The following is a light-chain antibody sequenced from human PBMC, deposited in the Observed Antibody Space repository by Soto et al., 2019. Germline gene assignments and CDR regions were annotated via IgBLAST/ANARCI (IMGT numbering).Light chain of an antibody. V-gene: IGKV1-9*01. CDR3: QQFNSYPIT. Sequence: DIQMPQSPSFLSASVGDRVTITCRASQGISSNLAWYQQKPGKAPKLLIYAASTLQSGVPSRFSGSGSGTEFTLTISSLQPEDFATYFCQQFNSYPITFGQGTRLEIK. CDR2: AAS. J-gene: IGKJ5*01. CDR1: QGISSN.